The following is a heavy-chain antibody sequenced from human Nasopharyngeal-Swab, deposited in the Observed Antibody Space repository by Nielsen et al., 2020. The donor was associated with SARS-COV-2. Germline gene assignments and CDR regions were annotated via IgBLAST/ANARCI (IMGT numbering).Heavy chain of an antibody. CDR3: TTDLSSRYGQNF. J-gene: IGHJ4*02. CDR2: IRSKTYGGAP. CDR1: GFTFGDYA. V-gene: IGHV3-49*03. D-gene: IGHD3-16*02. Sequence: GESLKISCTTSGFTFGDYAMSWFRQAPGKGLEWVGFIRSKTYGGAPEYAASVKGRFTISGDDSMNSLWLQLNSLKTEDSAVYYCTTDLSSRYGQNFWGQGTLVTVSS.